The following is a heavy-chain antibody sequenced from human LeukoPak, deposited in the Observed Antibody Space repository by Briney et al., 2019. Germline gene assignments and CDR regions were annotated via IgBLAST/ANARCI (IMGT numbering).Heavy chain of an antibody. Sequence: SETLSLTCTVSVYSISSGYYWGWIRQPPGKGLEWSGYIYYSGSTNYNPSLKSRVTISVDTSKNQFSLKLSSVTAADTAVYYCARANYYDTSGYSRGAFDIWGQGTMVTVSS. CDR3: ARANYYDTSGYSRGAFDI. V-gene: IGHV4-38-2*02. D-gene: IGHD3-22*01. CDR2: IYYSGST. CDR1: VYSISSGYY. J-gene: IGHJ3*02.